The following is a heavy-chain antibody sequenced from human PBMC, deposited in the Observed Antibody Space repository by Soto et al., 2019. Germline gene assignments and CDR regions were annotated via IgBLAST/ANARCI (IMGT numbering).Heavy chain of an antibody. J-gene: IGHJ5*02. D-gene: IGHD3-22*01. CDR3: ARETYYYDSSGYHNWFDP. V-gene: IGHV3-21*01. CDR2: ISSSSSYI. CDR1: GFTFSSYS. Sequence: GVSLRLSCAASGFTFSSYSMNWVRQAPGKGLEWVSSISSSSSYIYYADSVKGRFTISRDNAKNSLYLQMNSLRAEDTAVYYCARETYYYDSSGYHNWFDPWGQGTLVTVSS.